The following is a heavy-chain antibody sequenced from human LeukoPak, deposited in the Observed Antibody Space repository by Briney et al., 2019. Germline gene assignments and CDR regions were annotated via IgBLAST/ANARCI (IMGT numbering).Heavy chain of an antibody. CDR2: IRYDGSNK. V-gene: IGHV3-30*02. Sequence: PGGSLRLSCAASGFTFSSYAMHWVRQAPGKGLEWVAFIRYDGSNKYYADPVKGRFTISRDNSKNTLYLQMNSLRAEDTAVYYCAKELPWELLALDYWGQGTLVTVSS. D-gene: IGHD1-26*01. CDR1: GFTFSSYA. J-gene: IGHJ4*02. CDR3: AKELPWELLALDY.